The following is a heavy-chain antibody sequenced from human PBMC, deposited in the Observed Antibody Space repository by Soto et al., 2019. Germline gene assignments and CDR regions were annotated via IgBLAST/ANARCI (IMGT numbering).Heavy chain of an antibody. Sequence: EVQLVESGGGLVQPGGSLRLSCEASGFTFRNYDMHWVRQGTGKGLEWVSGISAAGDPDYADSVEGRFTISRENAQNSFFLQMNSLRAEDTAVYYCARATVTTADHNWFDPWGQGTLVTVSS. J-gene: IGHJ5*02. CDR3: ARATVTTADHNWFDP. D-gene: IGHD4-17*01. CDR1: GFTFRNYD. CDR2: ISAAGDP. V-gene: IGHV3-13*05.